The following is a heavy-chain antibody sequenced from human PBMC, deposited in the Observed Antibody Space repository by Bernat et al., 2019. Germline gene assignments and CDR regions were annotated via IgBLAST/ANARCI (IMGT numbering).Heavy chain of an antibody. CDR1: GFTFSNYG. CDR3: ARELFIGAFDI. J-gene: IGHJ3*02. D-gene: IGHD1-26*01. V-gene: IGHV3-30*03. Sequence: QVQLVESGGGVVQPGRSLRLSCAASGFTFSNYGMHWVRQAPGKGLEWVTVISYDGSNKYYADSVKGRFTISRDNSKNTLYLQMNSLRAEDTAVYYCARELFIGAFDIWGQGTMVTVSS. CDR2: ISYDGSNK.